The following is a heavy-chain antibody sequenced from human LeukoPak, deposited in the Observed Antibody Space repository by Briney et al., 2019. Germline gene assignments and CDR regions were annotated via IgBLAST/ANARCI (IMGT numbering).Heavy chain of an antibody. V-gene: IGHV4-59*08. CDR2: IFYSGNT. Sequence: SETLSLTCTVSGGSISNYYWSWIRQPPGKGLEWIGGIFYSGNTNYNPSLKSRVTISVDMSKNQFSLKLSSVTAADTAVYYCARRDGNSYGFFDSWGQGTLVTVSS. CDR3: ARRDGNSYGFFDS. J-gene: IGHJ4*02. CDR1: GGSISNYY. D-gene: IGHD5-24*01.